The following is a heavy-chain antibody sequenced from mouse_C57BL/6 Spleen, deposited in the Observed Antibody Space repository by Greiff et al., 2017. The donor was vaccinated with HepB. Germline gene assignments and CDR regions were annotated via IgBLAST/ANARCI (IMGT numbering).Heavy chain of an antibody. D-gene: IGHD3-2*02. V-gene: IGHV5-4*01. J-gene: IGHJ3*01. CDR2: ISDGGSYT. CDR1: GFTFSSYA. Sequence: EVHLVESGGGLVKPGGSLKLSCAASGFTFSSYAMSWVRQTPEKRLEWVATISDGGSYTYYPDNVKGRFTISRDNAKNNLYLQMSHLKSEDTAMYYCARDQDSQFAYWGQGTLVTVSA. CDR3: ARDQDSQFAY.